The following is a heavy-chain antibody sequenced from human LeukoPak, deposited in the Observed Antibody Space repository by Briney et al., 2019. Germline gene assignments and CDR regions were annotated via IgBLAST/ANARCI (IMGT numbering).Heavy chain of an antibody. CDR2: IYPGDSDT. CDR3: ARVSKLVGYYYYYMDV. D-gene: IGHD6-13*01. Sequence: GESLKISCKGSGYSFTNHWIGWVPQMPGKGLEWMGIIYPGDSDTRYSPSFQGQVTISADESISTAYLQWSSLKASDTAMYYCARVSKLVGYYYYYMDVWGKGTTVTVSS. J-gene: IGHJ6*03. V-gene: IGHV5-51*01. CDR1: GYSFTNHW.